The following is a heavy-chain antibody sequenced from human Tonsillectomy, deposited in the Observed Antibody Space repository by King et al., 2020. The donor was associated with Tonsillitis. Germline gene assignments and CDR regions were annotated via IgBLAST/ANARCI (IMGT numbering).Heavy chain of an antibody. D-gene: IGHD6-19*01. CDR1: GFTFSSYG. J-gene: IGHJ5*02. CDR2: ISYDGSNK. CDR3: AKPSYSSGWLSWFDP. Sequence: VQLVESGGGVIQPGRSLRLSCAASGFTFSSYGMHWVRQAPGKGLEWVAVISYDGSNKYYADSVKGRFTISRDNSKNTLYLQMNSLRAEDTAVYYCAKPSYSSGWLSWFDPWGQGTLVTVSS. V-gene: IGHV3-30*18.